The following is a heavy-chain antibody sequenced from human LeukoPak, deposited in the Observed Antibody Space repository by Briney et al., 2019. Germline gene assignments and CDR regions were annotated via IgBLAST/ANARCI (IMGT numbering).Heavy chain of an antibody. CDR3: ARSSYSSNWSKDY. CDR1: GGSISSYY. V-gene: IGHV4-59*08. CDR2: IYYSGST. Sequence: SETLSLTCTVSGGSISSYYWSWIRQPPGKGLEWIGYIYYSGSTYYNPSLKSRVTISVDASKNQFSLKVSSVTAADTAVYYCARSSYSSNWSKDYWGQGTLVTVSS. J-gene: IGHJ4*02. D-gene: IGHD4-23*01.